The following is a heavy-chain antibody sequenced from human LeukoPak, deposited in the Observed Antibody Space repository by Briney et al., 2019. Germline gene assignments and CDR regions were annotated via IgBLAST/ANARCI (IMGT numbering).Heavy chain of an antibody. CDR1: GFTVSSNY. V-gene: IGHV3-53*01. J-gene: IGHJ4*02. CDR3: ASFRGSYYYGSGSYYPFDY. D-gene: IGHD3-10*01. CDR2: IYSGGST. Sequence: GGSLRLSCAASGFTVSSNYMSWVRQAPGKGLEWDSVIYSGGSTYYADSVKGRFTISRDNSKNTLYLQMNSLRAEDTAVYYCASFRGSYYYGSGSYYPFDYWGQGTLVTVSS.